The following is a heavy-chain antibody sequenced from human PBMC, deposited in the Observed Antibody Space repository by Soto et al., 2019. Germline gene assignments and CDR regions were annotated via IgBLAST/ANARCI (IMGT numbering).Heavy chain of an antibody. Sequence: QVQLVQSGAEVKKPGSSVKVSCKASGGTFSSYAISWVRQAPGQGLEWMGGIIPIFGTANYAQKFQGRVTITADEYKGTAQRGLGSRRSEETAVYYWGGRGGGDYYGMDVWGQGTTVTVSS. V-gene: IGHV1-69*01. J-gene: IGHJ6*02. D-gene: IGHD3-16*01. CDR1: GGTFSSYA. CDR2: IIPIFGTA. CDR3: GGRGGGDYYGMDV.